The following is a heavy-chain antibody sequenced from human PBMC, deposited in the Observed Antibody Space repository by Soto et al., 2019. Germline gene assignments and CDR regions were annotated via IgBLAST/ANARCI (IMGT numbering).Heavy chain of an antibody. CDR3: AKESRYYYVSGSYLSLDY. CDR2: LTGSGYTT. V-gene: IGHV3-23*01. CDR1: GFTFSTYA. Sequence: EVQLLESGGGLVQPGGSLRLSCAASGFTFSTYAMTWVRQAPGKGLEWVSTLTGSGYTTYYADSVKGRFTISRDNSKNTLYLQMNSLRVEDTDVYYCAKESRYYYVSGSYLSLDYWGQGTLVTVSS. D-gene: IGHD3-10*01. J-gene: IGHJ4*02.